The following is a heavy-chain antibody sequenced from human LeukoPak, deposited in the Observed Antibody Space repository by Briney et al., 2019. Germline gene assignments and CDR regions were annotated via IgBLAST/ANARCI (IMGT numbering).Heavy chain of an antibody. J-gene: IGHJ4*02. CDR2: IYPGDSDT. D-gene: IGHD3-22*01. CDR3: ARPNLLYYYDSSGFAPPTYIDY. CDR1: GYSFTSYW. Sequence: GESLKISCKGSGYSFTSYWIGWVRQMPGKGLEWMGIIYPGDSDTRYSPSFQGQVTISADKSISTAYLQWSSLKASDTAMYYCARPNLLYYYDSSGFAPPTYIDYWGQGTLVTVSP. V-gene: IGHV5-51*01.